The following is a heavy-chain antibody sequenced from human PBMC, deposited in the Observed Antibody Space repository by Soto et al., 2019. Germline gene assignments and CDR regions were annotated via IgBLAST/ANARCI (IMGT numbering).Heavy chain of an antibody. CDR3: ARGWNDFPH. D-gene: IGHD1-1*01. J-gene: IGHJ1*01. CDR1: GGTFSSYA. CDR2: IIPVFGTA. V-gene: IGHV1-69*01. Sequence: QVQLVQSGAEVKKPGSSVKVSCKASGGTFSSYAISWVRQAPGQGLECMGGIIPVFGTANYAQKFQGRVTINADESTSTVYMELSSLRSEDTGVYYCARGWNDFPHWGQGTLVTVSS.